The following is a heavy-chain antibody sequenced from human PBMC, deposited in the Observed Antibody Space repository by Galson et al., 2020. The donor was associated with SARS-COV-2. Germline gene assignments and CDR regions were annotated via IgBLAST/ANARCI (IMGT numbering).Heavy chain of an antibody. D-gene: IGHD5-12*01. Sequence: GWSLRLSCAASGFNFNTYAMSWVRQAPGKRLEWVSGVSATGATIYNAVSVKGRFTSSRDSSKNTLYLQMTSLKVEDTAVYYCAKDRGKDGYNSYLLDSWGQGTLVTVSS. J-gene: IGHJ4*02. CDR1: GFNFNTYA. CDR3: AKDRGKDGYNSYLLDS. CDR2: VSATGATI. V-gene: IGHV3-23*01.